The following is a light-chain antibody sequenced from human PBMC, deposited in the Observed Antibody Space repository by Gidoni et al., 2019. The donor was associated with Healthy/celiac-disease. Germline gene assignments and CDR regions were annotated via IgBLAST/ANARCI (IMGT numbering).Light chain of an antibody. J-gene: IGKJ1*01. V-gene: IGKV3-20*01. CDR3: QQYGSSPWT. Sequence: DIVLTQSPGTLSLSPGERATLSCRASQSVSSSYLAWYQQKPGKAPRLLIYGASSRATGIPDRFSGSGSGTDFTLTISRLEPEDIAVYYCQQYGSSPWTFGQGTKVEIK. CDR2: GAS. CDR1: QSVSSSY.